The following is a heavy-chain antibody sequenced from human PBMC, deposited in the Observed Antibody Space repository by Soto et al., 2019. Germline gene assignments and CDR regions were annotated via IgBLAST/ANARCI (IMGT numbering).Heavy chain of an antibody. CDR1: GFTFSSYA. D-gene: IGHD2-15*01. Sequence: EVQLLESGGGLVQPGGSLRLSCAASGFTFSSYAMSWVRQAPGKGLEWVSVISGSGGSTYYADSVKGRFTISRDNSKNTLYLQMNSRRAEDTAVYYCAKGGYCSGGSCYPTDFDYWGQGTLVTVSS. J-gene: IGHJ4*02. V-gene: IGHV3-23*01. CDR3: AKGGYCSGGSCYPTDFDY. CDR2: ISGSGGST.